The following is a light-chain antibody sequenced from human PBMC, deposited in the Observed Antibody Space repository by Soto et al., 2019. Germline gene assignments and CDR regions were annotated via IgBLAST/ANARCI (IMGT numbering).Light chain of an antibody. CDR1: SSNIGAGYD. J-gene: IGLJ3*02. CDR3: QSHDSSLNSWV. CDR2: GNT. V-gene: IGLV1-40*01. Sequence: QSVLTQPPSMSGAPGQRVTISCTGSSSNIGAGYDVHWYQLLPGTAPKLHIYGNTNRPSGVPDRFSGSKSGTSASLAITGLRAEDEADYYCQSHDSSLNSWVFGGGTKVTVL.